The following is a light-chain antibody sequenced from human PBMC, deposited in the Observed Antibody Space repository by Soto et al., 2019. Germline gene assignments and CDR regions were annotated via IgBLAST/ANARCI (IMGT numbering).Light chain of an antibody. CDR3: SSYAGSNPL. CDR2: EVN. CDR1: SSDVGGYNY. V-gene: IGLV2-8*01. Sequence: QSVLTQPPSASGSPGQSVTISCTGTSSDVGGYNYVSWYQQHPGKAPKLMIYEVNKRPSGVPDRFSGSKSSNTASLTVSGLQAEDEADYYCSSYAGSNPLFGGGTQLTVL. J-gene: IGLJ7*01.